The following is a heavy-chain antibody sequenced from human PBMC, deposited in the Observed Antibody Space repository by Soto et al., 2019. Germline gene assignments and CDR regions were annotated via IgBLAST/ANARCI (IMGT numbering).Heavy chain of an antibody. Sequence: SETLSLTCAVYGGSFSGYYWSWIRQPPGKGLEWIGEINHSGSTNYNPSLKSRVTISVDTSKSQFSLKLSSVTAADTAVYYCARGLKRWLQLVGYFDYWGQGTLVTVSS. CDR2: INHSGST. CDR1: GGSFSGYY. D-gene: IGHD5-12*01. J-gene: IGHJ4*02. CDR3: ARGLKRWLQLVGYFDY. V-gene: IGHV4-34*01.